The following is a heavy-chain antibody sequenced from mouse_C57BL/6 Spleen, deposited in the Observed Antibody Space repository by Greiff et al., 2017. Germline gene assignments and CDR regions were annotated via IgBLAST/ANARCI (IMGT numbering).Heavy chain of an antibody. Sequence: QVQLQQPGAELVKPGASVKLSCKASGYTFTSYWMQWVKQRPGQGLEWIGEIDPSDSYTNYNQKFKGKATLTVDTSSSTAYMQLSSLTSEDSAVYYCARWAGTEVSFDYWGQGTTLTVSS. V-gene: IGHV1-50*01. CDR1: GYTFTSYW. J-gene: IGHJ2*01. CDR2: IDPSDSYT. D-gene: IGHD4-1*01. CDR3: ARWAGTEVSFDY.